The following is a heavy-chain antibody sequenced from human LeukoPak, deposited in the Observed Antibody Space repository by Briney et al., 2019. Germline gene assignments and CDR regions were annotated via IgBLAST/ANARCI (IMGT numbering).Heavy chain of an antibody. CDR3: ARDGGITMIAQFDY. CDR2: INPNSGGT. J-gene: IGHJ4*02. CDR1: GYTFTGYY. V-gene: IGHV1-2*02. D-gene: IGHD3-22*01. Sequence: ASVKVSCKASGYTFTGYYMHWVRQAPGQGLEWRGWINPNSGGTNYAQKFQGRVTMTRDTSISTAYMELSRLRSDDTAVYYCARDGGITMIAQFDYWGQGTLVTVSS.